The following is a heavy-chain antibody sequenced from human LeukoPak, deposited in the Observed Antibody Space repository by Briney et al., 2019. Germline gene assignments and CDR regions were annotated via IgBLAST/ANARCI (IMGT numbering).Heavy chain of an antibody. V-gene: IGHV3-7*01. J-gene: IGHJ4*02. CDR3: ARRRLLASDY. CDR1: GFTFSSSW. CDR2: IKEDGSDK. Sequence: PGGSLRLSCAASGFTFSSSWMSWVRQAPGKGLEWVANIKEDGSDKYYVDSVKGRFTISRDNAENSLYLQMNSLRAEDTAVYYCARRRLLASDYWGRGTLVTVSS. D-gene: IGHD3-3*02.